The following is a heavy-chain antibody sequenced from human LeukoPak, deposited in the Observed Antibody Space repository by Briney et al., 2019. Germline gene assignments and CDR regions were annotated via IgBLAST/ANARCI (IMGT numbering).Heavy chain of an antibody. CDR2: INPNSGGT. J-gene: IGHJ6*02. CDR1: GYTFTGYY. V-gene: IGHV1-2*02. Sequence: EASVKVSCKASGYTFTGYYMHWVRQAPGQGLEWMGWINPNSGGTNYAQKFQGRVTMTRDTSISTAYMELSRLRSDDTAVYYCARDLYGDYVRTLYKGMDVWGQGTTVTVSS. CDR3: ARDLYGDYVRTLYKGMDV. D-gene: IGHD4-17*01.